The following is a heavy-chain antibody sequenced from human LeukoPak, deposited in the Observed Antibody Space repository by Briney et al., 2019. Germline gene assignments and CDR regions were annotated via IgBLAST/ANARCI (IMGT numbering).Heavy chain of an antibody. CDR1: GGSISSYY. D-gene: IGHD3-10*01. Sequence: SETLSLSCTVSGGSISSYYWSWIRQPAGKGLEWTGRIYTSGSTNYNPSLKSRVTMSVDTSKNQFSLKLSSVTATYMAVYYCARDMDRYGSGSYPPTNWFDPWGQGTLVTVSS. CDR2: IYTSGST. V-gene: IGHV4-4*07. CDR3: ARDMDRYGSGSYPPTNWFDP. J-gene: IGHJ5*02.